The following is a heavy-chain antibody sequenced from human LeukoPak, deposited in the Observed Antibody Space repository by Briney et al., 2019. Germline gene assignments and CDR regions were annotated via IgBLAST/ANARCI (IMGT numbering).Heavy chain of an antibody. J-gene: IGHJ4*02. CDR2: ISGSGGST. CDR3: AKPWDFRSGYIDY. CDR1: GFTFSSYA. V-gene: IGHV3-23*01. Sequence: SGGSLRLSCAASGFTFSSYAMSWVRQAPGKGLEWVSAISGSGGSTYYADSVKGRFTISRDNSKNTLYLQMNSLRAEDTAVYYCAKPWDFRSGYIDYWGQGTLVTVSS. D-gene: IGHD3-3*01.